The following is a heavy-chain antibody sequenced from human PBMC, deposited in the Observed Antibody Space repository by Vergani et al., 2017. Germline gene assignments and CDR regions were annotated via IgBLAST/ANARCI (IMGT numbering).Heavy chain of an antibody. Sequence: QLQLQQSGPGLVKPSETLFLTRTVSADSISSGSYYWGWTRHPPGKSLEWIGGIYYSGLPYYNPSLKSRVAISVDTSTNQFSLKVTTVTAADAAVYFCARQRPGSGWSPGDFDDWGQGILVTVSS. D-gene: IGHD6-19*01. CDR1: ADSISSGSYY. J-gene: IGHJ4*02. CDR3: ARQRPGSGWSPGDFDD. CDR2: IYYSGLP. V-gene: IGHV4-39*01.